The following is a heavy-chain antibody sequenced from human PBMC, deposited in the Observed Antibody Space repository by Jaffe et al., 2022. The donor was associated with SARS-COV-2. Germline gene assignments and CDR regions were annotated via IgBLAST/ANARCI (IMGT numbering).Heavy chain of an antibody. J-gene: IGHJ4*02. CDR2: MFPRDSNT. V-gene: IGHV5-51*01. CDR1: GYIFTSYW. CDR3: AICLNGDYYWDS. Sequence: EVQLVQSGAEVKKPGESLKISCKGSGYIFTSYWIGWVRQMPGKGLEWMAIMFPRDSNTKYSPSFQGQVTISADKSINTAYLQWSSLKASDTAMYYCAICLNGDYYWDSWGQGTLVTVSP. D-gene: IGHD2-21*02.